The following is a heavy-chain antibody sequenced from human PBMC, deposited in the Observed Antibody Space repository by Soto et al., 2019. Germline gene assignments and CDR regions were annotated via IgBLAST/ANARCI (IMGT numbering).Heavy chain of an antibody. Sequence: PSETLSLTCAVSGGSISSSNWWSWVRQPPGKGLEWIGEIYHSGSTNYNPSLKSRVTISVDKSKNQFSLKLSSVTAADTAVYYCARDPGQLVQNYYGMDVWGQGTTVTVSS. D-gene: IGHD6-6*01. CDR1: GGSISSSNW. V-gene: IGHV4-4*02. J-gene: IGHJ6*02. CDR2: IYHSGST. CDR3: ARDPGQLVQNYYGMDV.